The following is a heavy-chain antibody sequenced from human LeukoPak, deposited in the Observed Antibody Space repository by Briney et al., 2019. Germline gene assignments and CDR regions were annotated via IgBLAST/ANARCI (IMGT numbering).Heavy chain of an antibody. Sequence: GGSQRLSCAPSGFTFSEYWMHWVRQAPGKGLVWVSRIDLAGEYTTYADSVKGRFTISRDNAKNTLYLQMNSLRAEDTAVYYWASRNSHAFDIWGQGTMVTVSS. CDR3: ASRNSHAFDI. CDR1: GFTFSEYW. J-gene: IGHJ3*02. V-gene: IGHV3-74*01. CDR2: IDLAGEYT.